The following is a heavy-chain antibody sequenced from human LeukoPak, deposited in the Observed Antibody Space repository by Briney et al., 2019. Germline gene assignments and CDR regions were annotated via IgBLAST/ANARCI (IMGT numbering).Heavy chain of an antibody. D-gene: IGHD6-13*01. CDR2: ISYDRSNK. Sequence: GRSLRLSCAASGFTFSSYGMHWVRQAPGKGLEWVAVISYDRSNKYYADSVKGRFTISRDNSKNTLYLQMNSLRAEDTAVYYCGRAAAGTTHYGMDVWGQGTTVTVSS. J-gene: IGHJ6*02. CDR3: GRAAAGTTHYGMDV. V-gene: IGHV3-30*03. CDR1: GFTFSSYG.